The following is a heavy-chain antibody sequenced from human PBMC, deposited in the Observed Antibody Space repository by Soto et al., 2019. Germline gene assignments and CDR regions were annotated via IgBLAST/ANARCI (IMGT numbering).Heavy chain of an antibody. CDR3: FGVFAAKLDY. V-gene: IGHV4-39*02. D-gene: IGHD3-16*01. Sequence: PSETLSLTCKVSVGSVTNSSYHLGWIRQTPGKGLEWIATLYYRGTTDYNSALRSRATMSVETSKDHFSLTLSSVTVADTAVYFCFGVFAAKLDYWGHGIPVTVS. CDR2: LYYRGTT. J-gene: IGHJ4*01. CDR1: VGSVTNSSYH.